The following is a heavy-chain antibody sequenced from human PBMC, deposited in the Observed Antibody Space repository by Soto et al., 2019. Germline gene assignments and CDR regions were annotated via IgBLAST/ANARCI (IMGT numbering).Heavy chain of an antibody. CDR2: ITSGSNYI. Sequence: GGSLRLSCAVSGFTFSTYSMNWVRQAPGKGLEWVSSITSGSNYIYYADSVKGRFTISRDNAANSLYLQMNSLRAEDTAVYYCTTGRNGRFGYWGLGTLVTVSS. CDR1: GFTFSTYS. V-gene: IGHV3-21*01. CDR3: TTGRNGRFGY. D-gene: IGHD2-8*01. J-gene: IGHJ4*02.